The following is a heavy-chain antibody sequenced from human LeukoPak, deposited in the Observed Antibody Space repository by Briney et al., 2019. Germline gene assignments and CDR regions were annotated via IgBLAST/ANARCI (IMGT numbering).Heavy chain of an antibody. D-gene: IGHD6-19*01. CDR1: GFTFSSYG. Sequence: GGSLRLSCAASGFTFSSYGMHWVRQAPGKGLEWVAVISYDGSNKYYADSVKGRFTISRDNSKNTLYLQMNSLRAEDTAVYYCANNAGHSSGYYYYYYMDVWGKGTTVTVSS. V-gene: IGHV3-30*18. CDR3: ANNAGHSSGYYYYYYMDV. J-gene: IGHJ6*03. CDR2: ISYDGSNK.